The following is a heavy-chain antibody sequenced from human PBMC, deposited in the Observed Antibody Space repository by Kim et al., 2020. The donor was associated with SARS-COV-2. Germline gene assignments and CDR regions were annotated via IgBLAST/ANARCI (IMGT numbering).Heavy chain of an antibody. Sequence: YNPSLTSRVTISVDTSKNQCSLQLSSVTAADTAVYYCARGTAFGGVIVDYWGQGTLVTVSS. V-gene: IGHV4-59*09. CDR3: ARGTAFGGVIVDY. D-gene: IGHD3-16*02. J-gene: IGHJ4*02.